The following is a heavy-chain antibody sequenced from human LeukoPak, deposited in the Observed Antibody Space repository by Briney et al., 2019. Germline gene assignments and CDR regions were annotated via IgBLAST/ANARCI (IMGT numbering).Heavy chain of an antibody. CDR1: GVSISIYY. CDR3: ARDLVAEGGYFDY. J-gene: IGHJ4*02. V-gene: IGHV4-59*01. D-gene: IGHD6-19*01. Sequence: SETLSLTGTVSGVSISIYYWSWIRQPPGKGLEWIGYIYYSGSTNYNPSPKSRVTISVDTSKNQFSLKLSSVTAAATAVYYCARDLVAEGGYFDYWGQGTLVTVSS. CDR2: IYYSGST.